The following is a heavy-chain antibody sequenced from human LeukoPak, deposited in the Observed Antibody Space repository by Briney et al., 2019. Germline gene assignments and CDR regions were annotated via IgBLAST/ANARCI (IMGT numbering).Heavy chain of an antibody. CDR1: GGSISSYY. D-gene: IGHD6-13*01. CDR2: IYYSGST. V-gene: IGHV4-59*12. CDR3: ARRRYSSSWRIDY. J-gene: IGHJ4*02. Sequence: SETLSLTCTVSGGSISSYYWSWIRQPPGKGLEWIGYIYYSGSTNYNPSLKSRVTISVDTSKNQFSLKLSSVTAADTAVYYCARRRYSSSWRIDYWGQGTLVTVSS.